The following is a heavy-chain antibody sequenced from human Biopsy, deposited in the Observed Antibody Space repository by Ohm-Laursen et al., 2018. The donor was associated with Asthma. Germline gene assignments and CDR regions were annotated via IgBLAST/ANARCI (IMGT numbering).Heavy chain of an antibody. V-gene: IGHV1-69*13. D-gene: IGHD5-12*01. CDR1: GDSFSNYA. J-gene: IGHJ6*02. Sequence: SVKVSCKASGDSFSNYAINWVRQAPGQGLEWMGRIIPIFGPTNYAQMFEGRVTITADESTSTAYMELSSLSSEDTAVYYCARGYSGSDRIVYYYSGLEVWGQGTTVTVSS. CDR2: IIPIFGPT. CDR3: ARGYSGSDRIVYYYSGLEV.